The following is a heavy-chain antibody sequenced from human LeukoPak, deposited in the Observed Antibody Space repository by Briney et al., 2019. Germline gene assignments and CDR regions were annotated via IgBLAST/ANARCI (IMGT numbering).Heavy chain of an antibody. V-gene: IGHV3-15*01. CDR1: GFTFSNAW. J-gene: IGHJ5*02. CDR3: TTSFLVGGSYYGEAT. CDR2: IKSKTDGGTT. D-gene: IGHD1-26*01. Sequence: MAGGSLRLSCAASGFTFSNAWMSWVRQAPGKGLEWVGRIKSKTDGGTTDYAAPVKGRFTISRDDSKNTLYLQMNSLKTEDTAVYYCTTSFLVGGSYYGEATWGQGTLVIVSS.